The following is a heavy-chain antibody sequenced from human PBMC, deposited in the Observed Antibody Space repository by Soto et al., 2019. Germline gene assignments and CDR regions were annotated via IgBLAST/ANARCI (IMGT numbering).Heavy chain of an antibody. CDR3: ARDQHRSYYYDSSGYYCDY. CDR2: ISYDGSNK. V-gene: IGHV3-30-3*01. Sequence: QVQLVESGGGVVQPGRSLRLSCAASGFTFSSYAMHWVRQAPGKGLEWVAVISYDGSNKYYADSVKGRFTISRDNSKNTLYLQMNSLRAEDTAVYYCARDQHRSYYYDSSGYYCDYWGQGTLVTVSS. J-gene: IGHJ4*02. CDR1: GFTFSSYA. D-gene: IGHD3-22*01.